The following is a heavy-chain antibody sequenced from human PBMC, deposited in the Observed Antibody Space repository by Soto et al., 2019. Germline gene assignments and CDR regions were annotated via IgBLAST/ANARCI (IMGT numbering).Heavy chain of an antibody. Sequence: SETLSLTCTVSGGSISSSSYYWGWIRQPPGKGLEWIGSIYYSGSTYYNPSLKSRVTISVDTSKNQFSLKLSSVTAADTAVYYCAANRYNWNVMFDPWGQGTLVTVSS. CDR3: AANRYNWNVMFDP. V-gene: IGHV4-39*01. CDR2: IYYSGST. CDR1: GGSISSSSYY. J-gene: IGHJ5*02. D-gene: IGHD1-1*01.